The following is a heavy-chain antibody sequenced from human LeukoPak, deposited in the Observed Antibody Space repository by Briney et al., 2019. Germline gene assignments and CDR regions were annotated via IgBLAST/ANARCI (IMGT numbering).Heavy chain of an antibody. Sequence: ASVKVSCKASGYTFTSYYMHWVRQAPGQGLEWMGIINPSGGSTSYAQKFQGRVTMTRDTSTSTVYMELSSLRSEDTAVYYCARDDILTGYRYYYYYMDVWGKGTTVTVSS. D-gene: IGHD3-9*01. CDR1: GYTFTSYY. V-gene: IGHV1-46*01. J-gene: IGHJ6*03. CDR3: ARDDILTGYRYYYYYMDV. CDR2: INPSGGST.